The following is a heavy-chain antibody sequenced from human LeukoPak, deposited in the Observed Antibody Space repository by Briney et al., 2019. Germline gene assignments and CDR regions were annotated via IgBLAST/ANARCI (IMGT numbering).Heavy chain of an antibody. D-gene: IGHD2-2*02. Sequence: QPGGSLRLSCAASGFTFSIYWMTWVRQAPGKGLEWVANINQDGSKTYYMASVKGRFTISRDNAKNSLYLQMNSLRAEDTAVYYCARDEDIVVEPAAIRRDDAFDIWGQGTMVTVSS. CDR3: ARDEDIVVEPAAIRRDDAFDI. CDR2: INQDGSKT. J-gene: IGHJ3*02. CDR1: GFTFSIYW. V-gene: IGHV3-7*01.